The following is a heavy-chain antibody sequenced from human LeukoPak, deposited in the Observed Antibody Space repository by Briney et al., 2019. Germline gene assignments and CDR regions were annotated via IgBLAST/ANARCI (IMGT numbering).Heavy chain of an antibody. CDR2: IYDSGST. CDR1: GGSVSRYY. V-gene: IGHV4-59*02. CDR3: ARAPSGGHFYGMDV. D-gene: IGHD1-14*01. Sequence: SETLSLTCTVSGGSVSRYYWSWIRQPPGEGLEWIGYIYDSGSTNYNPSLKSRVTISIDTSKNQFSLKLTSVTAADTAVYYCARAPSGGHFYGMDVWGQGTTVTVSS. J-gene: IGHJ6*02.